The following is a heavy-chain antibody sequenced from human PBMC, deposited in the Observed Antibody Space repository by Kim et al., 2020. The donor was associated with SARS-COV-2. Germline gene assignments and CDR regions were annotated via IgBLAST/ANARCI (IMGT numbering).Heavy chain of an antibody. Sequence: KGQFTISRDNSKNTLYLQMNSLRTEDAALYYCAKDFRRYDYQSPLTWFDPWGQGTLVTVSS. J-gene: IGHJ5*02. CDR3: AKDFRRYDYQSPLTWFDP. D-gene: IGHD5-12*01. V-gene: IGHV3-43*01.